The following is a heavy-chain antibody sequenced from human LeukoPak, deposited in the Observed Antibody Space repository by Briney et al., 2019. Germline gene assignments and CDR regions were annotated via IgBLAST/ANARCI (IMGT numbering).Heavy chain of an antibody. Sequence: TSETLSLTCTVSGGSISSYYWSWIRQPPGKGLEWIGYINTSGSTNYNPSLKSRVTISVDTSKNQFSLKLGSVTAADTAVYYCARQYYDILTGYYKGGAFDIRGQGTMVTVSS. CDR3: ARQYYDILTGYYKGGAFDI. CDR1: GGSISSYY. D-gene: IGHD3-9*01. J-gene: IGHJ3*02. CDR2: INTSGST. V-gene: IGHV4-4*09.